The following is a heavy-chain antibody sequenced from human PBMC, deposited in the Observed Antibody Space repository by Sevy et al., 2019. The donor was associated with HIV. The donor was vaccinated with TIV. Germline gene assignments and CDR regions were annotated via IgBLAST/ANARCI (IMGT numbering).Heavy chain of an antibody. V-gene: IGHV3-66*01. CDR2: IYSDGRT. CDR3: ARDRYYDASGYYYYYYGMDV. Sequence: GGSLRLSCAASGLSVSDNYMNWVRQAPGKGLELVSVIYSDGRTYYPDSVKGRFRISRDNSKNTLYLHMKSLRHEDTAVYYCARDRYYDASGYYYYYYGMDVWGQGTTVTVSS. CDR1: GLSVSDNY. J-gene: IGHJ6*02. D-gene: IGHD3-22*01.